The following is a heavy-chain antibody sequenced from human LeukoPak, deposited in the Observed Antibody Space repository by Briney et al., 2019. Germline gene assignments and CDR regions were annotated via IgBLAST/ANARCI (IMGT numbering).Heavy chain of an antibody. V-gene: IGHV3-23*01. Sequence: GGSLRLSCAASGFTFSSYAMSWVRQAPGKGLEWVSGITDSGGNTYYADSVKGRFTISRDTSNNMVYLQMNSLRAEDMAKYYCAKAAGETYYVVFEYWGQGILVTVSS. J-gene: IGHJ4*02. CDR3: AKAAGETYYVVFEY. CDR1: GFTFSSYA. D-gene: IGHD3-10*02. CDR2: ITDSGGNT.